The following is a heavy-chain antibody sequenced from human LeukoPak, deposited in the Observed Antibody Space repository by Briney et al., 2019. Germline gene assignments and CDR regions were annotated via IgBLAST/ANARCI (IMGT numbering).Heavy chain of an antibody. Sequence: HRASVKVSCKASGYTFTSYGISWVRQAPGQGLEWMGWISAYNGNTNYAQKLQGRVTMTTDTSTSTAYMELRSLRSDDTAVYYCARVLGSGWTYNWFDPWGQGTLVTVSS. CDR3: ARVLGSGWTYNWFDP. J-gene: IGHJ5*02. CDR2: ISAYNGNT. CDR1: GYTFTSYG. D-gene: IGHD6-19*01. V-gene: IGHV1-18*01.